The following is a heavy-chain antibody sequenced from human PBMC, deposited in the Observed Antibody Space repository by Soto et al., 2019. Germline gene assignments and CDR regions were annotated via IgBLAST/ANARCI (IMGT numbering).Heavy chain of an antibody. CDR3: ARGGYCISTSCSTDYYYYGMDV. Sequence: PGGSLRLSCAASGFTFSSYWMHWVRQAPGKGLVWVSRINSDGSSTSYADSVKGRFTISRDNAKNTLYLQMNSLRAEDTAVYYCARGGYCISTSCSTDYYYYGMDVWGQGTTVTVSS. D-gene: IGHD2-2*02. CDR2: INSDGSST. CDR1: GFTFSSYW. V-gene: IGHV3-74*01. J-gene: IGHJ6*02.